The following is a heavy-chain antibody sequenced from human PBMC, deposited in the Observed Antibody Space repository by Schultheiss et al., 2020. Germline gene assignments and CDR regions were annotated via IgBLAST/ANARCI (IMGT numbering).Heavy chain of an antibody. CDR3: ARHLSTPGTRGFDS. CDR2: IYYSGST. D-gene: IGHD3-10*01. J-gene: IGHJ4*02. CDR1: GGSISSYY. V-gene: IGHV4-59*06. Sequence: SETLSLTCTVSGGSISSYYWSWIRQPAGKGLEWIGYIYYSGSTYYNPSLKSRVTISVDTSKNQFSLKLSSVTAADTAVYYCARHLSTPGTRGFDSWGLGTLVTVSS.